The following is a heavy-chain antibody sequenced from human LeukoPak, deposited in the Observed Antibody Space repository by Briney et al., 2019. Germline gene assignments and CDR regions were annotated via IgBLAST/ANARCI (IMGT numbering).Heavy chain of an antibody. CDR1: GFTFSGSA. Sequence: GGSLKLSCAASGFTFSGSAMHWVRQASGKGLEWVGRIRSKANSYATAYAASVKGRFTISRDDSKNTAYLQMNSLKTEDTAVYYCTFSTYYYDSSGYPPFDYWGQGTLVTVSS. D-gene: IGHD3-22*01. V-gene: IGHV3-73*01. CDR2: IRSKANSYAT. CDR3: TFSTYYYDSSGYPPFDY. J-gene: IGHJ4*02.